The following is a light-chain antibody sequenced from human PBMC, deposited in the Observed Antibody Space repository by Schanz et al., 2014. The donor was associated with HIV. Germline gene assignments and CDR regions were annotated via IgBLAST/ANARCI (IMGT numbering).Light chain of an antibody. CDR1: SSDIGAYDF. V-gene: IGLV2-8*01. CDR2: EVN. J-gene: IGLJ3*02. CDR3: SSFAGRRNLL. Sequence: QSVLTQPASVSGTPGQSITISCTGTSSDIGAYDFVSWYQHHPGKAPKLLIYEVNKRPSGVPNRFSGSKSGNAASLTVSGLQADDEADYYCSSFAGRRNLLFGGGTKVTVL.